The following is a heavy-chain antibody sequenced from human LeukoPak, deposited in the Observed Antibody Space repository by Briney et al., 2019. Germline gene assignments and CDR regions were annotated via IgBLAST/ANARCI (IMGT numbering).Heavy chain of an antibody. CDR2: IYYSGST. Sequence: PSETLSLTCTVSGGSISSYYWSWIRQPPGKGLEWIGYIYYSGSTNYNPSLKSRVTISVDRSKNQFSLKLSSVTAADTAVYYCARRITVVVPAATSARNYYYYYYMDVWGKGTTVTVSS. CDR3: ARRITVVVPAATSARNYYYYYYMDV. D-gene: IGHD2-2*01. CDR1: GGSISSYY. V-gene: IGHV4-59*12. J-gene: IGHJ6*03.